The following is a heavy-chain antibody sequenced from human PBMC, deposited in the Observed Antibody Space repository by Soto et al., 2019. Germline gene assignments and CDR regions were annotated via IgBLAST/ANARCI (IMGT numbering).Heavy chain of an antibody. CDR1: GGSFSGYY. J-gene: IGHJ4*02. CDR3: AKGAQWPQLVPLDS. CDR2: INHSGST. V-gene: IGHV4-34*01. Sequence: PSETLSLTCAVYGGSFSGYYWSWIRQPPGKGLEWIGEINHSGSTNYNPSLKSRVTISVDTSKNQFSLKLSSVTAADTAVYYCAKGAQWPQLVPLDSRGQGTLVTVSS. D-gene: IGHD2-8*01.